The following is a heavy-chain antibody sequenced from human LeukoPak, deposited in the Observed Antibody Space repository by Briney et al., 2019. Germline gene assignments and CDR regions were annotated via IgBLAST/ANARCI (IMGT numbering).Heavy chain of an antibody. CDR2: IIPIFGTA. D-gene: IGHD3-22*01. CDR3: ARDRYYDSSGYVVFDAFDI. V-gene: IGHV1-69*13. J-gene: IGHJ3*02. Sequence: SVKVSCKASGGTFSSYAISWVRQAPGQGLEWMGGIIPIFGTANYAQRFQGRVTITADESKSTAYMELSSLRSEDTAVYYCARDRYYDSSGYVVFDAFDIWGQGTMVTVSS. CDR1: GGTFSSYA.